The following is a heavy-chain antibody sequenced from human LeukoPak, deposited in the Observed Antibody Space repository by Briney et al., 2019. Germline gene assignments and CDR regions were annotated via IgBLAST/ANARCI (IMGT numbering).Heavy chain of an antibody. CDR3: ARELTWGYCSGGSCWNWFDP. D-gene: IGHD2-15*01. Sequence: SETLSLTCTVSGGSISSYYWSWIRQPPGKGLEWIGYIYYSGSTNYNPSLKSRVTISVDTSKNQLSLKLSSVTAADTAVYYCARELTWGYCSGGSCWNWFDPWGQETLVTVSS. J-gene: IGHJ5*02. V-gene: IGHV4-59*01. CDR1: GGSISSYY. CDR2: IYYSGST.